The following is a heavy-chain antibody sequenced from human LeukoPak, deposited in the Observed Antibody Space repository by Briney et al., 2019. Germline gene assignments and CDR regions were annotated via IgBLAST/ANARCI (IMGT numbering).Heavy chain of an antibody. Sequence: GGSLRPSCAASGFTVSGNYMSWVRQAPGKGLEWLSVIHRGGNTYYADSVKGRFTISRDSSKNTVFLQMDSLRAEDTAVYYCARDPGYGLGVDYGDYWGQGTLVTVSS. CDR1: GFTVSGNY. D-gene: IGHD3-10*01. J-gene: IGHJ4*02. V-gene: IGHV3-66*01. CDR3: ARDPGYGLGVDYGDY. CDR2: IHRGGNT.